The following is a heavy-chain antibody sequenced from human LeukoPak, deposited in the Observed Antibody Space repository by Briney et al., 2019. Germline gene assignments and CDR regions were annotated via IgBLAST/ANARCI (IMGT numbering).Heavy chain of an antibody. CDR3: AREEELRRPQRDYYMDV. CDR1: GFTFSSYA. CDR2: ISYDGSNK. D-gene: IGHD1-26*01. Sequence: GRPLRLSCAASGFTFSSYAMHWVRQAPGKGLEWVAVISYDGSNKYYADSVKGRFTISRDNSKNTLYLQMNSLRAEDTAVYYCAREEELRRPQRDYYMDVWGKGTTVTVSS. J-gene: IGHJ6*03. V-gene: IGHV3-30-3*01.